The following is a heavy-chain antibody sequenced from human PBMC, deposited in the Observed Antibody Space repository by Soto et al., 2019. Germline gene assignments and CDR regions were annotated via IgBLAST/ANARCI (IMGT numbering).Heavy chain of an antibody. Sequence: GSGKVSCKASAYTFTSYYMHWVRQAPGQGLEWMGIINPSGGSTSYAQKFQGRVTMTRDTSTSTVYMELSSLRSEETAVYYCAREGRAAADPDFDYWGQGTMVTV. V-gene: IGHV1-46*01. CDR3: AREGRAAADPDFDY. CDR1: AYTFTSYY. CDR2: INPSGGST. J-gene: IGHJ4*02. D-gene: IGHD6-13*01.